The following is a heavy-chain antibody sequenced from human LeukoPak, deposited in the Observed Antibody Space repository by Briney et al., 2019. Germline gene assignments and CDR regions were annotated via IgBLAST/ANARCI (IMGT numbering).Heavy chain of an antibody. CDR3: AHGSGDYGDYGPRVNDAFDI. J-gene: IGHJ3*02. CDR2: IYWDDDK. CDR1: GFSLGTSGVG. Sequence: SGPTLLHPTRTLTLTFTFSGFSLGTSGVGVGWIRQPPGKALEWLSLIYWDDDKRYSPSLKSRDTITKETSKKQVGLTMTNMDPVDTATYYCAHGSGDYGDYGPRVNDAFDIWGQGTMVTVSS. V-gene: IGHV2-5*02. D-gene: IGHD4-17*01.